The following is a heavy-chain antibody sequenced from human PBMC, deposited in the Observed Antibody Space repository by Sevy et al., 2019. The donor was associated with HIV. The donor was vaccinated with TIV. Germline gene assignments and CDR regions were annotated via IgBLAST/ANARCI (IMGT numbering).Heavy chain of an antibody. CDR1: GFNLRNNY. CDR2: ITQDGRIT. V-gene: IGHV3-74*01. D-gene: IGHD2-8*02. CDR3: TRDVGFCTAPGRHYMWFDP. J-gene: IGHJ5*02. Sequence: GGCLRLSCAASGFNLRNNYMHWVRQAPGKGLVWVSHITQDGRITGYADSVKGRFTISRDNAKNIVYLQMNSLRAEDTAGYDCTRDVGFCTAPGRHYMWFDPWGQGTPVTVSS.